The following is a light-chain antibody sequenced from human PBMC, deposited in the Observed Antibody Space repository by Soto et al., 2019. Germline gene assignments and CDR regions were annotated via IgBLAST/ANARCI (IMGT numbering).Light chain of an antibody. Sequence: QSALTQPASVSGSPGQSITISCTGTXSDVGSYNLVSWYQQHPGKAPKLMIYEVSKRPSGVSNRFSGSKSGNTASLTISGLQAEDEADYYCCSYAGSKRVFGGGTKLTVL. J-gene: IGLJ3*02. V-gene: IGLV2-23*02. CDR2: EVS. CDR1: XSDVGSYNL. CDR3: CSYAGSKRV.